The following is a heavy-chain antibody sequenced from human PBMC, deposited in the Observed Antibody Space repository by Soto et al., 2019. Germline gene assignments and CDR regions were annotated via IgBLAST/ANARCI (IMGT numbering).Heavy chain of an antibody. CDR1: GFTVSSNY. J-gene: IGHJ3*02. CDR2: IYSGGST. D-gene: IGHD6-6*01. V-gene: IGHV3-53*01. Sequence: EVQLVESGGGLIQPGGSLRLSCAASGFTVSSNYMSWVRQAPGKGLEWVSVIYSGGSTYYADSVKGRFTISRDNSKNTLYLQMNSLRAEDTAVYYCARDALYSSSSQDAFDIWGQGTMVTVSS. CDR3: ARDALYSSSSQDAFDI.